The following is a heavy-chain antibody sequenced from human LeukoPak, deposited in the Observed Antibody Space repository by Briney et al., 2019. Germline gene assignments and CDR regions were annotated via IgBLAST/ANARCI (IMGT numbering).Heavy chain of an antibody. V-gene: IGHV4-39*01. D-gene: IGHD7-27*01. CDR3: ARRQTGEEY. Sequence: SETLSLTCTVSGGSISSSSYYWGWIRQPPGKGLEWIGSIYYSGSTYYNPSLKSRVTISVDTSKNQFSLKLSSVTAADTAVYYCARRQTGEEYWGQGTLVTVSS. CDR1: GGSISSSSYY. CDR2: IYYSGST. J-gene: IGHJ4*02.